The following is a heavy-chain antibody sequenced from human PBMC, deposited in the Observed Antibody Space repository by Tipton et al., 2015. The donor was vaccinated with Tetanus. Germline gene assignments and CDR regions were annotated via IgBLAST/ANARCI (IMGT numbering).Heavy chain of an antibody. D-gene: IGHD3-22*01. V-gene: IGHV4-34*01. CDR2: INHSGST. CDR1: GGSFSGYY. CDR3: ARDDYYDGRGLSYSGLDV. J-gene: IGHJ6*02. Sequence: TLSLTCAVYGGSFSGYYWSWIRQPPGKGLEWIGEINHSGSTNYNPSLKSRVTISVDTSKNHFSLKVSSVTAADTAVYYCARDDYYDGRGLSYSGLDVWGQGTTVTVSS.